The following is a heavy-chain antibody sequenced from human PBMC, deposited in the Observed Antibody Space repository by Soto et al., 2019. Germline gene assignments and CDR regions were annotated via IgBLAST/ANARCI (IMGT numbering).Heavy chain of an antibody. J-gene: IGHJ2*01. Sequence: EVQLLESGGGLVQPGGSIRVSCAASGFTFSNFVMGWVRRPPGKGLEWVSAIGGTSGSTYYADTVKGRFTISRDNSKNTLSLQMNSLRAEDTAVYYCAKGRGDGYFDFWGRGTLVTVSS. CDR2: IGGTSGST. D-gene: IGHD7-27*01. V-gene: IGHV3-23*01. CDR1: GFTFSNFV. CDR3: AKGRGDGYFDF.